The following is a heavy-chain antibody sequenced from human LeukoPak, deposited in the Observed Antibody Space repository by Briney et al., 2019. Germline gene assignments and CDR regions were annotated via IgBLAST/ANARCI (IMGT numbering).Heavy chain of an antibody. Sequence: NLGESLKISCKCSGYSFTTNWIGWVRQMPGKGLELMGIIYPRDSDTRYSPSFKGQVTISADKSISTAYLQWSSLKASDTAMYYCARPGIAAAVFDYWGQGTLVTVSS. J-gene: IGHJ4*02. CDR1: GYSFTTNW. CDR2: IYPRDSDT. CDR3: ARPGIAAAVFDY. V-gene: IGHV5-51*01. D-gene: IGHD6-13*01.